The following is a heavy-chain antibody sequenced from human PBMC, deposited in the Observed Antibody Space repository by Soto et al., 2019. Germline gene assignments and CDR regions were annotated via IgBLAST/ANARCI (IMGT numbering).Heavy chain of an antibody. Sequence: PGGSLRLSCAASGFTFSNYGMHWARQAPGKGLEWVAAILYDGSNKYYADSVKGRFTIARDDAKNSLYLHLNSLRAEDTAVYYCARVKGYSSSPDAFDIWGHGTRVTVSS. V-gene: IGHV3-33*01. CDR2: ILYDGSNK. D-gene: IGHD2-2*01. CDR1: GFTFSNYG. J-gene: IGHJ3*02. CDR3: ARVKGYSSSPDAFDI.